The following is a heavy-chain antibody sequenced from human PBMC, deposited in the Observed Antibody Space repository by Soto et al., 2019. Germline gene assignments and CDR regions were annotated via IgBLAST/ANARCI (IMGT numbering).Heavy chain of an antibody. CDR2: ISYDGSNK. CDR3: ANSSGYGPFDY. J-gene: IGHJ4*02. V-gene: IGHV3-30*18. CDR1: GFTFINYG. Sequence: QVQMVESGGCVVQPGRSLRLSCAASGFTFINYGMYWSRQAPGKGLEWVTGISYDGSNKYYADSVKGRFTISRDNSKNTLYLQMNSLRAEDTAVYYCANSSGYGPFDYWVQGTLVPVSS. D-gene: IGHD5-12*01.